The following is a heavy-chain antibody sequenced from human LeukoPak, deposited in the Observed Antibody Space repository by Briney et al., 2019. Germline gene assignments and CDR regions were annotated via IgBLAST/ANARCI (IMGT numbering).Heavy chain of an antibody. CDR2: IYYSGST. CDR3: ARHEGSSWYRGFDP. CDR1: GASFSGYS. D-gene: IGHD6-13*01. Sequence: SETLSLTCAVSGASFSGYSWDWIRQPPGKGLEWIGHIYYSGSTTYNPSLKSRVTMSVDTSKNQFSLKLSSVTAADTAVYYCARHEGSSWYRGFDPWGQGTLVTVSS. J-gene: IGHJ5*02. V-gene: IGHV4-59*08.